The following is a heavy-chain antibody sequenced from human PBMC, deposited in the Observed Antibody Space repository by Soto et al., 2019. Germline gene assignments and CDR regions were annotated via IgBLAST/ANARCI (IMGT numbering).Heavy chain of an antibody. Sequence: SETLSLTCAVSGGSISSGGHSWSWIRQPPGKVLEWIGYMFQSGSTSYDPSLKSRVTISVDRSKNQFSLKLSSVTAADTAVYYCARTGVYGDFFDYWGQGTLVTVSS. D-gene: IGHD4-17*01. CDR2: MFQSGST. CDR1: GGSISSGGHS. V-gene: IGHV4-30-2*01. J-gene: IGHJ4*02. CDR3: ARTGVYGDFFDY.